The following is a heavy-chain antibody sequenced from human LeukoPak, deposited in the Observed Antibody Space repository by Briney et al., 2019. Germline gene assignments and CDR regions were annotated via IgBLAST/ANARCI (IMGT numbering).Heavy chain of an antibody. Sequence: GGSLRLCCTASGVTFANTWMHWVRQAPGKGLVWVSLINNDGSTTNYADSVKGRFTISRDNAKNTVYLQMNSLRAEDTAVYYCAIGGTYGSGSWGQGTLVTVSS. CDR3: AIGGTYGSGS. CDR1: GVTFANTW. J-gene: IGHJ4*02. CDR2: INNDGSTT. D-gene: IGHD3-10*01. V-gene: IGHV3-74*01.